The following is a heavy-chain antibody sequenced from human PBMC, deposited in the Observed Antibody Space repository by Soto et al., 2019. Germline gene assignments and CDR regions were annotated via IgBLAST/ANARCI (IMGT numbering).Heavy chain of an antibody. CDR2: INHSGST. J-gene: IGHJ5*02. CDR3: ARGNNWNYPNNWFDP. D-gene: IGHD1-7*01. CDR1: GGSFSGYY. Sequence: PSETLSLTCAVYGGSFSGYYWSWIRQPPGKGLEWIGEINHSGSTNYNPSLKSRVTISVDTSKNQFSLKLSSVTAADTAVYYCARGNNWNYPNNWFDPWGQGTQVTVS. V-gene: IGHV4-34*01.